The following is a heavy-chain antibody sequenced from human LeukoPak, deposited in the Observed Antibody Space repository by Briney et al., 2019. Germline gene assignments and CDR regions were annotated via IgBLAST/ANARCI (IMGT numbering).Heavy chain of an antibody. V-gene: IGHV1-2*02. CDR1: GYTFTGYY. Sequence: ASVKVSCKASGYTFTGYYMHWVRQAPGQGLEWMGWINPNSGGTNYAQKFQGRVTMTRDTSISTAYMELSRLRSDDTAVYYCAREREVYYGSGKVLDYWGQGTLVTVSS. CDR3: AREREVYYGSGKVLDY. CDR2: INPNSGGT. D-gene: IGHD3-10*01. J-gene: IGHJ4*02.